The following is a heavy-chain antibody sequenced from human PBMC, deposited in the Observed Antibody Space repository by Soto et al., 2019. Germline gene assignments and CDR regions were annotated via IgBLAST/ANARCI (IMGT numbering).Heavy chain of an antibody. J-gene: IGHJ6*02. V-gene: IGHV1-69*01. Sequence: QVQLVQSGAEVKKPGSSVKVSCKASGGTFSSYAISWVRQAPGQGLEWMGGIIPIFGTANYAQKFQGRVTITADESTSTAYMELSSLRSEDTAVYYCARPHGYGYSDPLAYYYGMDVWGQGTTVTVSS. D-gene: IGHD5-18*01. CDR3: ARPHGYGYSDPLAYYYGMDV. CDR1: GGTFSSYA. CDR2: IIPIFGTA.